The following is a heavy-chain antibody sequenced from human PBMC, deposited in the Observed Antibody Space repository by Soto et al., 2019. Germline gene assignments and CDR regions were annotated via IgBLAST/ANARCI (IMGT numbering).Heavy chain of an antibody. J-gene: IGHJ5*02. D-gene: IGHD3-3*02. V-gene: IGHV4-39*01. CDR1: GDSISSSSYY. CDR2: IHYRANS. Sequence: SETLSLTCAVSGDSISSSSYYWAWIRQPPGKGLEWIGSIHYRANSYYSPSLKSRITISVDTSKNQISLRLSSVTAADTAVYYCARPLQLAVSGFDPWGKGPLVTVSS. CDR3: ARPLQLAVSGFDP.